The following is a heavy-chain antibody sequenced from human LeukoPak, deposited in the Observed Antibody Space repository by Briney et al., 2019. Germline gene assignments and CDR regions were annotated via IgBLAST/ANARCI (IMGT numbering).Heavy chain of an antibody. CDR1: GYTFTSYG. J-gene: IGHJ4*02. CDR3: ARDRTIAAAGTPDY. D-gene: IGHD6-13*01. Sequence: ASVKVSCKASGYTFTSYGINWVRQAPGQGLEWMGWISAYNGNTSYAQKLQGRVTMTTDTSTSTAYMELRSLRSDDTAVYYCARDRTIAAAGTPDYWGQGTLVTVSS. V-gene: IGHV1-18*01. CDR2: ISAYNGNT.